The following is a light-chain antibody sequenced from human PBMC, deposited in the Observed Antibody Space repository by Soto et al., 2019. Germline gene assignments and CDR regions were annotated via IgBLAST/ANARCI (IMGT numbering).Light chain of an antibody. Sequence: DIQMTQSPSTLSASVGDRVTITCRASQSISSWLAWYQQKPGKAPKLLIYDASSLESGVPSRFSGSGSGTEFTLTISSLQPDDFATYYGQQYNPLTFGGGTKVEIK. CDR1: QSISSW. J-gene: IGKJ4*01. CDR3: QQYNPLT. V-gene: IGKV1-5*01. CDR2: DAS.